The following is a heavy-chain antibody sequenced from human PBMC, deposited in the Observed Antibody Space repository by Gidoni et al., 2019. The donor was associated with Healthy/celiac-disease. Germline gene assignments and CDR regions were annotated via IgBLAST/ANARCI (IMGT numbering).Heavy chain of an antibody. D-gene: IGHD2-15*01. CDR1: GYTFPSYG. J-gene: IGHJ4*02. V-gene: IGHV1-18*01. CDR3: ARKSYCSGGSCYFSFGH. CDR2: ISAYNGNT. Sequence: QVQLVQSGAEVKKPGASVKVSCKASGYTFPSYGISWVRQAPGQGLEWMGWISAYNGNTNYAQTLQGRVTMTTDTSTSTAYMEVRSLRSEETAVYYCARKSYCSGGSCYFSFGHWGQGTLVTVSS.